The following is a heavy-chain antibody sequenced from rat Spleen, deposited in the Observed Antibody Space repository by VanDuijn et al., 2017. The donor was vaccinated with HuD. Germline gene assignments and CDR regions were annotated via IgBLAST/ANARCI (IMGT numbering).Heavy chain of an antibody. V-gene: IGHV5-31*01. J-gene: IGHJ3*01. CDR3: VRQDTSGYSNWFAY. CDR1: GFTFSDYG. D-gene: IGHD4-3*01. Sequence: EVQLVESGGGLVQPGRSLKLSCVASGFTFSDYGVAWVRQAPGKGLEWVASITNTGGSTYYPDSVKGRFTISRDNAKSTLYLLVDSLRSEDTATYYCVRQDTSGYSNWFAYWGQGTLVTVSS. CDR2: ITNTGGST.